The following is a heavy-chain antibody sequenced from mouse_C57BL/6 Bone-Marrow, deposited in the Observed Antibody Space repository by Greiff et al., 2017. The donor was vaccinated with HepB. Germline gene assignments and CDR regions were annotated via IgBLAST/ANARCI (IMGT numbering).Heavy chain of an antibody. CDR2: IDPENGDT. D-gene: IGHD2-3*01. CDR3: TSDGYYPAWFAY. Sequence: EVKLQESGAELVRPGASVKLSCTASGFNIKDDYMHWVKQRPEQGLEWIGWIDPENGDTEYASKFQGKATITADTSSNTAYLQLSSLTSEDTAVYYCTSDGYYPAWFAYWSQGTLVTVSA. J-gene: IGHJ3*01. V-gene: IGHV14-4*01. CDR1: GFNIKDDY.